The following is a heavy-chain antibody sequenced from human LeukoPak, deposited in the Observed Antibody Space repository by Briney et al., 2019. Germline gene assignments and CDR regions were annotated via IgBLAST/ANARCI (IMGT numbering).Heavy chain of an antibody. Sequence: ASVKVSCKASGYTFTTYGISWVRQAPGQGLEWLGWISGDNGDTNYAQNLQGRVTMTTDTSTSTAYMELRSLRSDDTAVYYCARDRTRSGSYSSGWYPGGYWGQGTLVTVSS. J-gene: IGHJ4*02. V-gene: IGHV1-18*01. D-gene: IGHD6-19*01. CDR1: GYTFTTYG. CDR3: ARDRTRSGSYSSGWYPGGY. CDR2: ISGDNGDT.